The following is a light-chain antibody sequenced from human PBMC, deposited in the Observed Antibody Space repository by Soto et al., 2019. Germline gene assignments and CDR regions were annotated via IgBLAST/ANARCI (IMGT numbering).Light chain of an antibody. CDR1: QSVSSD. CDR3: QQRSNRPPVT. Sequence: IVLTQSPATLSLSPGERATLSCRASQSVSSDLAWYQQKPGQAPRLLIYDASNRATGIPARFSGSGSGTDFTLTISRLEPEDFAIYYCQQRSNRPPVTFGGGTKVEIK. J-gene: IGKJ4*01. V-gene: IGKV3-11*01. CDR2: DAS.